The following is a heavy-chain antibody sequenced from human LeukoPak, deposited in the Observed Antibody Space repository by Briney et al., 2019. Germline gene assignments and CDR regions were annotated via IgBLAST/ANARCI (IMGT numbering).Heavy chain of an antibody. J-gene: IGHJ3*02. CDR1: GFTFSSYA. CDR2: ISGSGGST. CDR3: AKTLGYRAMISSAFDI. Sequence: PGGSLRLSCAASGFTFSSYAMSWVRQAPGKELEWVSAISGSGGSTYYADSVKGRFTISRDNSKNTLYLQMNSLRAEDTAVYYCAKTLGYRAMISSAFDIWGQGTMVTVSS. V-gene: IGHV3-23*01. D-gene: IGHD3-22*01.